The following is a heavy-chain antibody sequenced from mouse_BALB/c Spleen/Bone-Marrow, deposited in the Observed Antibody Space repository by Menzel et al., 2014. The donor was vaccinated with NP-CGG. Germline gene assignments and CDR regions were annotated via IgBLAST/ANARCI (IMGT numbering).Heavy chain of an antibody. Sequence: VQLQQSGAELARPGASVKLSCKASGYTFTSYWMQWVKRRPGQGLEWIGAIYPGDGDTTYTQKFKGKATLTADKSSSTAYMQLSSLASEDSAVYYCARGAPFDYWGQGTTLTVSS. V-gene: IGHV1-87*01. CDR3: ARGAPFDY. CDR2: IYPGDGDT. J-gene: IGHJ2*01. CDR1: GYTFTSYW.